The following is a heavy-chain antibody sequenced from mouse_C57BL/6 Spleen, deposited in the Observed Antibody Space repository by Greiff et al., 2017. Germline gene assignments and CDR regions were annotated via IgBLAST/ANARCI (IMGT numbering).Heavy chain of an antibody. CDR1: GYTFTSYT. J-gene: IGHJ4*01. V-gene: IGHV1-4*01. CDR3: ARSEGSYAMDY. Sequence: QVQLQQSGAELARPGASVKMSCKASGYTFTSYTMHWVQQRPGQGLEWIGYINPSSGYTKYNQKFKDKATLTADKSSSTAYMQLSSLTSEDSAVYYCARSEGSYAMDYWGQGTSVTVSA. CDR2: INPSSGYT.